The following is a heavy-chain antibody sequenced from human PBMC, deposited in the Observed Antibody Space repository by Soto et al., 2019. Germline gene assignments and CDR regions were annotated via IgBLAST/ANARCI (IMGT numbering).Heavy chain of an antibody. D-gene: IGHD2-2*01. Sequence: PGGSLRLSCAASGFTFSSYWMSWVRQAPGKGLEWVANIKQDGSEKYYVDSVKGRFTISRDNAKNSLYLQMNSLRAEDTAVYYCARDHVLVPAGNDYWGQGTLVTVSS. J-gene: IGHJ4*02. CDR1: GFTFSSYW. CDR2: IKQDGSEK. V-gene: IGHV3-7*01. CDR3: ARDHVLVPAGNDY.